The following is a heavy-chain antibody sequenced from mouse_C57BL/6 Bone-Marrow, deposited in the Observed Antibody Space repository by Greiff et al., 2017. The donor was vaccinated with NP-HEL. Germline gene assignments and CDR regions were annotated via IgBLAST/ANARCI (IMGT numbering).Heavy chain of an antibody. CDR1: GYTFTSYG. CDR2: IYPRSGNT. CDR3: ARNLYYYGSSYAPYAMDY. D-gene: IGHD1-1*01. V-gene: IGHV1-81*01. J-gene: IGHJ4*01. Sequence: VKLMESGAELARPGASVKLSCKASGYTFTSYGISWVKQRTGQGLEWIGEIYPRSGNTYYNEKFKGKATLTADKSSSTAYMELRSLTSEDSAVYFCARNLYYYGSSYAPYAMDYWGQGTSVTVSS.